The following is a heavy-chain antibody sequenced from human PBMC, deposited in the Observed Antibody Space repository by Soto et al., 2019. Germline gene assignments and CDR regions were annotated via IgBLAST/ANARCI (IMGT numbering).Heavy chain of an antibody. Sequence: ASVKVSCKASGGTFSSYTISWVRQAPGQGLEWMGRIIPILGIANYAQKFQGRVTITADKSTSTAYMELSSLRSEDTAVYYCASTLRGAMTSSGSDYWGQGTLVTVSS. D-gene: IGHD6-19*01. CDR2: IIPILGIA. CDR3: ASTLRGAMTSSGSDY. CDR1: GGTFSSYT. J-gene: IGHJ4*02. V-gene: IGHV1-69*02.